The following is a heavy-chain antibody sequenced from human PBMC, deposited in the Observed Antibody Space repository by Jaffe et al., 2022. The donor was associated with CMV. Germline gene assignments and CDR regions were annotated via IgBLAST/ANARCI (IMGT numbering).Heavy chain of an antibody. J-gene: IGHJ4*02. CDR3: ARHGYSYGASFDY. CDR1: GGSISSSSYY. Sequence: QLQLQESGPGLVKPSETLSLTCTVSGGSISSSSYYWGWIRQPPGKGLEWIGSIYYSGSTYYNPSLKSRVTISVDTSKNQFSLKLSSVTAADTAVYYCARHGYSYGASFDYWGQGTLVTVSS. V-gene: IGHV4-39*01. D-gene: IGHD5-18*01. CDR2: IYYSGST.